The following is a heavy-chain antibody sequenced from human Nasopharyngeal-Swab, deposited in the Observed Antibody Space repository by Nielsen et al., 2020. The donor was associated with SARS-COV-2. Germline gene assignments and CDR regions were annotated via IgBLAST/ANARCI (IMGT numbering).Heavy chain of an antibody. CDR2: IKQDGSEK. D-gene: IGHD6-19*01. J-gene: IGHJ5*02. CDR1: GFTFSSYW. V-gene: IGHV3-7*03. Sequence: GESLKISCAASGFTFSSYWMSWVRQAPGKGLEWVANIKQDGSEKYYVDSVKGRFTISRDNAKNSLYLQMNSLRAEDTALYYCAKDSFDSSGRAGHDGYNWFDPWGQGTLVTVSS. CDR3: AKDSFDSSGRAGHDGYNWFDP.